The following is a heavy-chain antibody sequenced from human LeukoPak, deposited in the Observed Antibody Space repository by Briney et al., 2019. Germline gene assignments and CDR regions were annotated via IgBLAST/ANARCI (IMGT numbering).Heavy chain of an antibody. CDR1: GFTFNGYS. V-gene: IGHV3-21*01. J-gene: IGHJ4*02. Sequence: PGGALRLSCTASGFTFNGYSMNGVRQAPGKGLGWVSSISTSSSYIYYADSVKGRFTISRNNPKNSLYLQMNSLRAEDTAVYYCARNRGDPSYFDYWGQGTLVTVSS. CDR2: ISTSSSYI. D-gene: IGHD4-17*01. CDR3: ARNRGDPSYFDY.